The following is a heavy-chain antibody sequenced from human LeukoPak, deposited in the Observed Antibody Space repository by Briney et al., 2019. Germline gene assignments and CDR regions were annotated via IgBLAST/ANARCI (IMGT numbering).Heavy chain of an antibody. J-gene: IGHJ4*02. CDR1: GFTFSSYS. CDR3: ARAFIDFWSGYQN. CDR2: ISSSSSYI. Sequence: GGSLRLSCAASGFTFSSYSMNWVRQAPGKGLEWVSSISSSSSYIYYADSVKGRFTISRDNAKNSLCLQMNSLRAEDTAVYYCARAFIDFWSGYQNWGQGTLVTVSS. V-gene: IGHV3-21*01. D-gene: IGHD3-3*01.